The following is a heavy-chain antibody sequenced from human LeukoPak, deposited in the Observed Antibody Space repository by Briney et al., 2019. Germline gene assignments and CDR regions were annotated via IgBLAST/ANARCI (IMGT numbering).Heavy chain of an antibody. D-gene: IGHD2-15*01. CDR2: INHSATT. J-gene: IGHJ3*02. Sequence: SETLSLTCAVYGGSFSDSYWVWIRQPPGKGLEWIGEINHSATTNYNPSLKSRVTLSIDTSKNQFSLKLSSVTAADTAVYYCAREGNIVVVVAGAFDIWGQGTMVTVSS. V-gene: IGHV4-34*01. CDR1: GGSFSDSY. CDR3: AREGNIVVVVAGAFDI.